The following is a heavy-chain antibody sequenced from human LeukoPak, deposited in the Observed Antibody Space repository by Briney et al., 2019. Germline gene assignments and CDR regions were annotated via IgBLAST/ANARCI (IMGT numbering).Heavy chain of an antibody. V-gene: IGHV3-11*01. J-gene: IGHJ2*01. CDR3: AREGLSLPSDDWYFDL. CDR1: GFTFSNYF. CDR2: ISNSGGTV. Sequence: GGSLRLSCEASGFTFSNYFMNWLRQTPGKGLEWVSYISNSGGTVLYTDSVLGRFTVSRDNAKNSLYLQMNSLRAEDTAVYYCAREGLSLPSDDWYFDLWGRGTLVTVSS. D-gene: IGHD3-10*01.